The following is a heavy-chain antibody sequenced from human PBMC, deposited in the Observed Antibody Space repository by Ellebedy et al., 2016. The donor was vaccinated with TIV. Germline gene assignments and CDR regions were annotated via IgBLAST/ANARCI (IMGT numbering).Heavy chain of an antibody. V-gene: IGHV2-5*02. D-gene: IGHD1-26*01. Sequence: SGPTLVKPTQTLTLTCTFSGFSLTTSGVGVGWIRQPPGPALEWLGIFYWDDSKRYSPSLKSRVTITKDTSKNQVVLKMTNMDPVDTATYYCPHMQFVGYYFDNWGQGTLVTVSS. CDR1: GFSLTTSGVG. J-gene: IGHJ4*02. CDR3: PHMQFVGYYFDN. CDR2: FYWDDSK.